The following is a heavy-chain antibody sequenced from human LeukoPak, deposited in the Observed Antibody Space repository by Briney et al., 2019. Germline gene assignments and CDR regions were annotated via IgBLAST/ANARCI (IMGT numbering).Heavy chain of an antibody. Sequence: SETLSLTCTVSGGSISSSSYYWGWIRQPPGKGLEWIGSIYYSGSTYYNPSLKSRVTISVDTSKNQFSLKLSSVTAADTAVYYCARGRLPRRYYYYYMDVWGKGTTVTISS. CDR2: IYYSGST. D-gene: IGHD2-21*02. V-gene: IGHV4-39*07. J-gene: IGHJ6*03. CDR1: GGSISSSSYY. CDR3: ARGRLPRRYYYYYMDV.